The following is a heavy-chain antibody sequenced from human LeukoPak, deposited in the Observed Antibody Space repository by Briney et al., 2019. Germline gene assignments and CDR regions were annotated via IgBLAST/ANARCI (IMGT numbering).Heavy chain of an antibody. CDR2: IIPIFGTA. D-gene: IGHD3-3*01. V-gene: IGHV1-69*01. CDR1: GCTFSSYA. Sequence: SVKVSCKASGCTFSSYAISWVRQAPGQGLEWMGGIIPIFGTANYAQKFQGRVTITADESTSTAHMELSSLRSEDTAVYYCARDGRSWSGYFHQPYYYYYMDVWGKGTTVTVSS. CDR3: ARDGRSWSGYFHQPYYYYYMDV. J-gene: IGHJ6*03.